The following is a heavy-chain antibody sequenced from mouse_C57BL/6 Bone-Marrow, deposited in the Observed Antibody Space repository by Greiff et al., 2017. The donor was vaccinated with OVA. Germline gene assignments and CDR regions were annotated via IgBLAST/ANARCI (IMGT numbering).Heavy chain of an antibody. CDR3: ARPRGSSLYYFDY. CDR1: GFTFSSYG. V-gene: IGHV5-6*01. CDR2: ISSGGSYT. Sequence: EVMLVESGGDLVKPGGSLKLSCAASGFTFSSYGMSWVRQTPDKRLEWVATISSGGSYTYYPDSVEGRFTISRDNAKNTLYLQMSSLKSEDTAMYYCARPRGSSLYYFDYWGQGTTLTVSS. D-gene: IGHD1-1*01. J-gene: IGHJ2*01.